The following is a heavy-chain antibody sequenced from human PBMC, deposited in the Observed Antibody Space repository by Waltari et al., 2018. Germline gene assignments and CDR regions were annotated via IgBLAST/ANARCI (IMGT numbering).Heavy chain of an antibody. D-gene: IGHD6-13*01. Sequence: QVQLVESGGGVVQPGGSLRLSCAASGFTFSSYGMHWVRQAPGKGLEWVAFIRDDGSNKYYADSVKGRFTISRDNSKNTLYLQMNSLRAEDTAVYYCAKDRVFIAAAGTGLGYWGQGTLVTVSS. CDR2: IRDDGSNK. J-gene: IGHJ4*02. V-gene: IGHV3-30*02. CDR3: AKDRVFIAAAGTGLGY. CDR1: GFTFSSYG.